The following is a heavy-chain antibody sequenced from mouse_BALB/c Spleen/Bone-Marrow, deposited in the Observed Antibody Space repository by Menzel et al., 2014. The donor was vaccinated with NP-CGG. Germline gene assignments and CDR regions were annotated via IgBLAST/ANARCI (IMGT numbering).Heavy chain of an antibody. CDR3: ARDDYYAMDY. CDR2: IRNKANGYTT. Sequence: VQLKESGGGWVQPGGSLRLSCATSGFTFTDYYMSWVRQPPGKALEWLGFIRNKANGYTTEYSASVKGRFTISRDNSQSILYLQMNTLRAEDSATYYCARDDYYAMDYWGQGTSVTVSS. V-gene: IGHV7-3*02. J-gene: IGHJ4*01. CDR1: GFTFTDYY.